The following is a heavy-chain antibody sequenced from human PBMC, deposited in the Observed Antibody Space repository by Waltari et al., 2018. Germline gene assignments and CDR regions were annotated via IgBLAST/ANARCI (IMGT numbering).Heavy chain of an antibody. V-gene: IGHV1-69-2*01. CDR3: ATVDVRIAFDI. J-gene: IGHJ3*02. CDR2: VDPVDGET. D-gene: IGHD2-15*01. Sequence: EVQLVQAGAEVKKPGATVKISCKVSGYTFTDYYMHWVQQAPGKGLEWMGLVDPVDGETIYAEKFPGRVTLTADTSPDTAYMELSSLRSADTAVYYCATVDVRIAFDIWGQGTMVTVSS. CDR1: GYTFTDYY.